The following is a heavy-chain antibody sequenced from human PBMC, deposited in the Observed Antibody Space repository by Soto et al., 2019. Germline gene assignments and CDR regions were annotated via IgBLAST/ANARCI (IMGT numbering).Heavy chain of an antibody. J-gene: IGHJ4*02. CDR2: IYYSGST. Sequence: PSETLSLTCTVSGGSISSSSYYWGWIRQPPGKGLEWIGTIYYSGSTYYNPSLKSRVTISVDTSKNQFSLKLSSVTAADKAVYYCATRHYIVGANYYFGYWGQGTLVTVSS. CDR1: GGSISSSSYY. V-gene: IGHV4-39*01. D-gene: IGHD1-26*01. CDR3: ATRHYIVGANYYFGY.